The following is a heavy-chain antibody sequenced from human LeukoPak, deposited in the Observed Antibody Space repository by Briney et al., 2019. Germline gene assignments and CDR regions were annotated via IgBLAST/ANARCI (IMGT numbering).Heavy chain of an antibody. Sequence: GRSLRLSCVASGFTFSTYGMHWVRQAPGKGLEWVAVISYDGSDKYYADSVKGRFTISRDNAKNTLYLQMNSLRAEDTAVYYCGRELDWLPTLDYWGQGTLVTVSS. CDR1: GFTFSTYG. D-gene: IGHD3-9*01. V-gene: IGHV3-30*03. CDR2: ISYDGSDK. CDR3: GRELDWLPTLDY. J-gene: IGHJ4*02.